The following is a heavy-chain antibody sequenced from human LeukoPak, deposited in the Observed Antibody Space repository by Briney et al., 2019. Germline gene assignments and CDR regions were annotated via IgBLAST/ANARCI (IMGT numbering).Heavy chain of an antibody. D-gene: IGHD2-2*01. V-gene: IGHV1-18*01. CDR2: ISAYSGNT. CDR1: GYTFTSFG. J-gene: IGHJ6*03. CDR3: ARGPAATHSFYYYYYYMDV. Sequence: ASVKVSCKASGYTFTSFGISWVRQAPGQGLEWMGWISAYSGNTNYAQKLQGRVSTTTDTSTSTAYMELRSLRSDDTAVYYCARGPAATHSFYYYYYYMDVWGKGTTVTVSS.